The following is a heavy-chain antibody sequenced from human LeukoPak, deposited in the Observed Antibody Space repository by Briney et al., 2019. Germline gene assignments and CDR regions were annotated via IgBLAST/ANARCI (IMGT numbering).Heavy chain of an antibody. V-gene: IGHV3-48*03. CDR3: ARDPAGYCSGGSCFDY. J-gene: IGHJ4*02. Sequence: GGSLRLSCAASGFTFSSYEMKWVRQAPGKGLEWVSYISSSGSTIYYADSVKGRFTISRDNAKNSLYLQMNSLRAEDTAVYYCARDPAGYCSGGSCFDYWGQGTLVTVSS. CDR1: GFTFSSYE. CDR2: ISSSGSTI. D-gene: IGHD2-15*01.